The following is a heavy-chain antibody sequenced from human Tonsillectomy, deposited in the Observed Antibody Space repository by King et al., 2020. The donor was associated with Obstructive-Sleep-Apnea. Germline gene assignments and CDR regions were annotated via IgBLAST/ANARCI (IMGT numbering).Heavy chain of an antibody. Sequence: VQLQQWGAGLLKPSETLSLTCAVYGGSFSGYYWSWIRQPPGKGLEWIGEINHSGSTNYNPSLKSRVTISVDTSKNQFSLKLSSVTAADTAVYYCARGVLGYCTNGVCYPWFDPWGQGTLVTVSS. CDR3: ARGVLGYCTNGVCYPWFDP. V-gene: IGHV4-34*01. D-gene: IGHD2-8*01. CDR1: GGSFSGYY. CDR2: INHSGST. J-gene: IGHJ5*02.